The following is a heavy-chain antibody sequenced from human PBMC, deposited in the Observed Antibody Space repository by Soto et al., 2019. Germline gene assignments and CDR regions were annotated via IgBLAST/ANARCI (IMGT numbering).Heavy chain of an antibody. CDR2: MDYNGST. V-gene: IGHV4-59*08. CDR3: ARGSYYDSSGYYGY. CDR1: GGRMSNYY. Sequence: PSETLSLTCTISGGRMSNYYCSWFRQPPGQGLEWIGYMDYNGSTSDNPSLKSRVTISLDTSKNQFSLKLSSVTAADTAVYYCARGSYYDSSGYYGYWGQGPLVTVSS. J-gene: IGHJ4*02. D-gene: IGHD3-22*01.